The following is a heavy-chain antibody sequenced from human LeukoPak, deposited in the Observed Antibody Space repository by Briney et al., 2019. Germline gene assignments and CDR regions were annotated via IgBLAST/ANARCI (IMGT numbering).Heavy chain of an antibody. V-gene: IGHV1-18*01. CDR3: ARDRHNTYCYDSSGYKY. CDR1: GYTFTSYG. CDR2: ISADNGNT. Sequence: ASVKVSCKASGYTFTSYGISWVRQAPGQGLEWMGWISADNGNTNYAQNLQGRVTMTTDTSTSTAYMELRSLRSDDTAVFYCARDRHNTYCYDSSGYKYWGQGTLVTVSS. D-gene: IGHD3-22*01. J-gene: IGHJ4*02.